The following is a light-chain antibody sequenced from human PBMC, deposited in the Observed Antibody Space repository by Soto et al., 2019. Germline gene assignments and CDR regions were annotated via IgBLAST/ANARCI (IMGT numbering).Light chain of an antibody. J-gene: IGKJ2*01. CDR3: QQYNNWPPT. Sequence: EIVMTQSPATLSVSPGERATLSCRASQSVSSNLAWYQQKPGQAPRLLIYGASTRATGIPARFNGSGSGTEFTPTISSLQSEDFAVYYCQQYNNWPPTFGQGTKLEIK. V-gene: IGKV3-15*01. CDR1: QSVSSN. CDR2: GAS.